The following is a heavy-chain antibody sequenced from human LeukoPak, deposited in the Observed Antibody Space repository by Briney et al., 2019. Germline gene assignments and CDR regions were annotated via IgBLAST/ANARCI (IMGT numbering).Heavy chain of an antibody. V-gene: IGHV1-18*01. Sequence: ASVKVSCKASGYTFTSYGISWVRRAPGQGLEWMGRISAYNGNTNYAQKLQGRVTMTTDTSTSTAYMELRSLRSDDTAVYYCARVQRGFTHGNVDYWGQGTLVTVSS. CDR1: GYTFTSYG. J-gene: IGHJ4*02. CDR2: ISAYNGNT. D-gene: IGHD1-1*01. CDR3: ARVQRGFTHGNVDY.